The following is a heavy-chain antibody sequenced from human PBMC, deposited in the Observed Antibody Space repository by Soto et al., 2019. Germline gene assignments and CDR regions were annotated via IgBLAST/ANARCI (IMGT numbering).Heavy chain of an antibody. D-gene: IGHD2-2*01. Sequence: SETLSLTCTVSGGSISSSSYYWGWIRQPPGKGLEWIGSIYYSGSTYYNPSLKSRVTISVDTSKNQFSLKLSSVTAADTAVYYCARYVVVPAATLDAFDIWGQGTMVTVSS. J-gene: IGHJ3*02. CDR2: IYYSGST. V-gene: IGHV4-39*01. CDR1: GGSISSSSYY. CDR3: ARYVVVPAATLDAFDI.